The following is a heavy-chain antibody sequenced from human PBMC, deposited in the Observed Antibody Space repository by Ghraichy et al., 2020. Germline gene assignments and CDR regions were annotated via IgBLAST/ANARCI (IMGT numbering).Heavy chain of an antibody. J-gene: IGHJ6*02. D-gene: IGHD6-13*01. CDR2: IDHSGST. CDR1: GGSFSGYY. Sequence: SETLSLTCAVYGGSFSGYYWSWIRQPPGKGLEWIGEIDHSGSTNYNPSLKSRVTISVDTSKNQFSLKLSSVTAADTAVYYCARGVRSSSQPDGMDVWGQGTTVTVSS. CDR3: ARGVRSSSQPDGMDV. V-gene: IGHV4-34*01.